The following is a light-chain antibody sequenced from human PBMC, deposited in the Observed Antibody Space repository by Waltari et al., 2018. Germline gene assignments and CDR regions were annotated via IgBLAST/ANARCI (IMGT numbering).Light chain of an antibody. CDR1: QSIMTN. CDR3: QQYHHWST. V-gene: IGKV3-15*01. Sequence: EIEMTQSPATLPVSPGERGTLSCWASQSIMTNVAWYQQKPGQAPRLLIYDASTRATDTPARFSGSGSGTDFTLTISSLQSEDFAVYYCQQYHHWSTFGGGTKVEI. CDR2: DAS. J-gene: IGKJ4*01.